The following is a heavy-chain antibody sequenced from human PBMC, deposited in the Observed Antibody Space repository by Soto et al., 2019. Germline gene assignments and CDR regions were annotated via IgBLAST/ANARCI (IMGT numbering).Heavy chain of an antibody. CDR2: ISAYNGNT. J-gene: IGHJ2*01. CDR3: TRGGPWDYVRGSYRPPAWYCDL. CDR1: GYTFTSYG. D-gene: IGHD3-16*02. Sequence: QVQLVQSGAEVKKPGASVKVSCKASGYTFTSYGISWVRQAPGQGLEWMGWISAYNGNTNYAQKLQGRVTMTTDTRTSTAYMGLWSVSSGYTAGEYGTRGGPWDYVRGSYRPPAWYCDLWGRGALVTGCS. V-gene: IGHV1-18*01.